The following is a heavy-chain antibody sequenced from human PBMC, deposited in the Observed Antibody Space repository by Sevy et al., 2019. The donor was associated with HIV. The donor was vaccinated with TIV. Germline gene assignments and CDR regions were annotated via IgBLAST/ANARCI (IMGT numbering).Heavy chain of an antibody. CDR1: TFTFNDYW. V-gene: IGHV3-7*01. CDR3: VRWGGGLDV. J-gene: IGHJ6*02. D-gene: IGHD3-16*01. Sequence: GGSLRLSCAASTFTFNDYWMNWVRQAPGKGLEWVANINQHGSEKYFVDSVKGRFTISRDNAKNSLYLQMNSLRAEDTGVYYCVRWGGGLDVWGQGTTVTVSS. CDR2: INQHGSEK.